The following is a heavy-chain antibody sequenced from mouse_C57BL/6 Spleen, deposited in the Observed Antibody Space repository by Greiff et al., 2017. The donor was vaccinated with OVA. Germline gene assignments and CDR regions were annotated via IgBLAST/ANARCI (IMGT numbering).Heavy chain of an antibody. Sequence: EVQVVESGGDLVKPGGSLKLSCAASGFTFSSYGMSWVRQTPDKRLEWVATISSGGSYTYYPDSVKGRFTISRDNAKNTLYLQMSSLKSEDTAMYYCARLREGAFDYWGKGTTLTVSS. CDR1: GFTFSSYG. J-gene: IGHJ2*01. D-gene: IGHD3-1*01. CDR2: ISSGGSYT. CDR3: ARLREGAFDY. V-gene: IGHV5-6*01.